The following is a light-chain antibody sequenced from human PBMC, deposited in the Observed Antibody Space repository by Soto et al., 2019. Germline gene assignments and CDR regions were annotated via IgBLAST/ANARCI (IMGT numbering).Light chain of an antibody. CDR3: QQYARSPYT. V-gene: IGKV3-20*01. Sequence: EIVLTQSPGTLSLSPGERATLSCRASQSVTHNHLAWYQQKRGQPPRLLIYLASARATGLPGRFSGSGSGTDFTLTISRLEPEDFAVYYWQQYARSPYTFGQGTKLEI. CDR2: LAS. J-gene: IGKJ2*01. CDR1: QSVTHNH.